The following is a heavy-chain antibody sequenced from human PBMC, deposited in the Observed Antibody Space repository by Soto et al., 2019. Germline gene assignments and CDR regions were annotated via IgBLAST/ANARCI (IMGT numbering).Heavy chain of an antibody. CDR1: GGSISSGDYY. J-gene: IGHJ6*02. CDR2: IYYSGST. V-gene: IGHV4-30-4*01. Sequence: QVQLQESGPGLVKPSQTLSLTCTVSGGSISSGDYYWSWIRQPPGKGLEWIGYIYYSGSTYYNPSLKSRVXXSXAXRKHQFSLKLSSVTAAAAAVYYCARVALWFGYGMDVWGQGTTVTVSS. CDR3: ARVALWFGYGMDV. D-gene: IGHD3-10*01.